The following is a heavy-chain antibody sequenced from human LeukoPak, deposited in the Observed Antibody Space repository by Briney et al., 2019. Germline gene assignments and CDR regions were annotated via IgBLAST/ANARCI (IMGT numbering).Heavy chain of an antibody. D-gene: IGHD5-24*01. CDR2: ISGRGGST. CDR1: GFTFSSYV. CDR3: AKGRRDGFNYGIDV. J-gene: IGHJ6*02. V-gene: IGHV3-23*01. Sequence: GGSLRLSCAASGFTFSSYVMSWVRQAPGKGVQWVSDISGRGGSTYHADSVKGRFTISRDNSKNTLYLQMNSLRAEDTAVYYCAKGRRDGFNYGIDVWGQGTTVTVSS.